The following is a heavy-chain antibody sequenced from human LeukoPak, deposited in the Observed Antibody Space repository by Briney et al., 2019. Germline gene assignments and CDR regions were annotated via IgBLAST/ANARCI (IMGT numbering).Heavy chain of an antibody. CDR1: GFTFDDYA. Sequence: PGGSLRLSCAASGFTFDDYAIHWVRQAPGKGLEWVSGINWNSGSKHYADSVKGRFTISRDNAKNSLYLQMNSLRAEDTAVYYCAKSSGWYNGFDYWGQGTLVTVSS. D-gene: IGHD6-19*01. CDR2: INWNSGSK. J-gene: IGHJ4*02. V-gene: IGHV3-9*01. CDR3: AKSSGWYNGFDY.